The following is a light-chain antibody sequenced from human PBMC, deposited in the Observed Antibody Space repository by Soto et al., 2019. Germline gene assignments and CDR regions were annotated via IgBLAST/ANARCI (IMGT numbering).Light chain of an antibody. CDR1: SSDIGGYNY. CDR3: CSYAGSYTYV. V-gene: IGLV2-14*01. J-gene: IGLJ1*01. Sequence: QSVLAQPASVSGSPGQSITISCTGTSSDIGGYNYVSWYQQYPGKAPNLIIYEVTNRPSGISYRFSGSKSGNTASLTISGLQVEDEADYYCCSYAGSYTYVFGTGTKVTVL. CDR2: EVT.